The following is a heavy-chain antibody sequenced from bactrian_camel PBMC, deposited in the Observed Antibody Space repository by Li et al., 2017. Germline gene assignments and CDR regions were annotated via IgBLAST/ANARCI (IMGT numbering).Heavy chain of an antibody. J-gene: IGHJ4*01. Sequence: QVQLVESGGGSVEAGGSLRLSCAVSGYTYSSYCMAWFRQVPGKEREGVARISSDNATAYDDSVKGRFTISRVTINNTLHLQMNDLKPEDTAIYFCAADRWIPPDRNGLLSTEYVYWGQGTQVTV. CDR3: AADRWIPPDRNGLLSTEYVY. D-gene: IGHD2*01. CDR2: ISSDNAT. CDR1: GYTYSSYC. V-gene: IGHV3S6*01.